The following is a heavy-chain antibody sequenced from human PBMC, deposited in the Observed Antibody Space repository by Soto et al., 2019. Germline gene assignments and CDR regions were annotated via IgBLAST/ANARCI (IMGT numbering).Heavy chain of an antibody. Sequence: QVQLVQSGAEVKKPGSSVKVSCKASGGTFSSYTISWVRQAPGQGLEWMGRIIPILGIANYAQKFQGRVTITADKSTSTAYMELSSLRSEDTAVYYCARSGYYDSSGYWKWVDYWGQGTLVTVSS. CDR3: ARSGYYDSSGYWKWVDY. CDR2: IIPILGIA. CDR1: GGTFSSYT. J-gene: IGHJ4*02. V-gene: IGHV1-69*02. D-gene: IGHD3-22*01.